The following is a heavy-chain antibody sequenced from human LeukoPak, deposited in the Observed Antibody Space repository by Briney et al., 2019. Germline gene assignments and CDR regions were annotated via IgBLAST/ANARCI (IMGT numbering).Heavy chain of an antibody. CDR2: IYYSGST. Sequence: SETLSLTCTVSSGSIRSHYWSWIRQPPGKGLESLGYIYYSGSTTYNPSLKSRVSISVDTSKNQFSLKLSSVTAADTAVYYCARGDLGYCTNGVCHTDAFDIWGQGTMVTVSS. D-gene: IGHD2-8*01. V-gene: IGHV4-59*11. CDR3: ARGDLGYCTNGVCHTDAFDI. J-gene: IGHJ3*02. CDR1: SGSIRSHY.